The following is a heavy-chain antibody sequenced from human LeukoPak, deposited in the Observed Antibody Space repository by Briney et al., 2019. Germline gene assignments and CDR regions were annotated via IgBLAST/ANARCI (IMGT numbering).Heavy chain of an antibody. CDR2: IYSGGST. V-gene: IGHV3-53*01. D-gene: IGHD6-19*01. CDR3: ARTPSGPPHEAFDI. J-gene: IGHJ3*02. Sequence: PGGSLRLSCAASGFTVSSNYMSWVRQAPGKGLEWVSVIYSGGSTYYADSVKGRFTISRDNSKNTLYLQMNSLRAEDTAVYYRARTPSGPPHEAFDIWGQGTMVTVPS. CDR1: GFTVSSNY.